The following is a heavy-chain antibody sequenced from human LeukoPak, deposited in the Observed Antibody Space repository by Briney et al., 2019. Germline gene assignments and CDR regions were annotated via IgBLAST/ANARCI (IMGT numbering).Heavy chain of an antibody. V-gene: IGHV3-11*06. Sequence: GGSLRLSCAASGFTFSDYYMSWICQAPGKGLEWVSYISSSSSYTNYADSVKGRFTISRDNAKNSLYLQMNSLRAEDTAVYYCARPLRDILTGYYFDYWGQGTLVTVSS. D-gene: IGHD3-9*01. CDR1: GFTFSDYY. J-gene: IGHJ4*02. CDR2: ISSSSSYT. CDR3: ARPLRDILTGYYFDY.